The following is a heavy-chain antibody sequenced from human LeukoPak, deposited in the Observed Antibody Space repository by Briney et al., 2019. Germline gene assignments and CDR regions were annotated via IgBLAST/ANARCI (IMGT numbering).Heavy chain of an antibody. V-gene: IGHV4-59*01. Sequence: SETLSLTCSVSGDSISIYYWSWIRQPPGKGLEWIGYIYNSGSTNYNPSLKSRVTISVDTSKNQFSLKLTSVTAADTAVYYCARDRELGCWGQGTLVTVSS. D-gene: IGHD3-16*01. J-gene: IGHJ4*02. CDR3: ARDRELGC. CDR2: IYNSGST. CDR1: GDSISIYY.